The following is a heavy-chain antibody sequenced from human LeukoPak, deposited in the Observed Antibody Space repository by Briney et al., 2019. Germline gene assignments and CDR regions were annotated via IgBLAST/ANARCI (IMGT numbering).Heavy chain of an antibody. CDR2: ISYDGNNK. V-gene: IGHV3-30*18. CDR3: AKDSSLIAADYYFDY. D-gene: IGHD6-13*01. CDR1: GFTFSSYG. Sequence: GGSLRLSCAASGFTFSSYGMHWVRQAPGKGLEWVAVISYDGNNKYYADSVKGRFTMSRDNSKNTLYLQMNSLRAEDSAVYFCAKDSSLIAADYYFDYWGQGTLVTVSS. J-gene: IGHJ4*02.